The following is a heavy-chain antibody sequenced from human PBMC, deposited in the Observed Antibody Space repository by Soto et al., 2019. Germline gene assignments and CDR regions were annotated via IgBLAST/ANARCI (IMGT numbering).Heavy chain of an antibody. CDR1: VFTFSSYA. CDR3: AKPPSGTSFYNWFDP. CDR2: ISGSGGST. J-gene: IGHJ5*02. V-gene: IGHV3-23*01. D-gene: IGHD1-1*01. Sequence: WGSLRVSCASSVFTFSSYAMSWVRQAPGKGLEWVSAISGSGGSTYYADSVKGRFTISRDNSKNTLYLQMNSLRAEDTAVYYCAKPPSGTSFYNWFDPWGQGTLVTVSS.